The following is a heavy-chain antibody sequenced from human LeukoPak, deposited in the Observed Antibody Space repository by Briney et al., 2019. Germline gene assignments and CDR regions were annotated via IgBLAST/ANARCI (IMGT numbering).Heavy chain of an antibody. J-gene: IGHJ4*02. CDR2: NRGNGET. Sequence: GGSLRLSCAASGLSFRTFAMSGVREGPARGLEWVSSNRGNGETFYADSVKGRFTLSSDSSRNTVYLQLNNLRVEDTAIYYCARASWVSSADAVRWGQGTLVTVSS. CDR1: GLSFRTFA. CDR3: ARASWVSSADAVR. V-gene: IGHV3-23*01. D-gene: IGHD3-16*01.